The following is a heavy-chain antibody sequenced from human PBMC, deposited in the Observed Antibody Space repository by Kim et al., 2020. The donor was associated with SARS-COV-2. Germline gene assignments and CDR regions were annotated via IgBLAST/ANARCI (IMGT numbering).Heavy chain of an antibody. D-gene: IGHD3-22*01. J-gene: IGHJ6*02. CDR2: ISAYNGNT. CDR1: GYTFTSYG. CDR3: ARVGYYDSSGHYYYGMDV. V-gene: IGHV1-18*01. Sequence: ASVKVSCKASGYTFTSYGISWVRQAPGQGLEWMGWISAYNGNTNYAQKLQGRVTMTTDTSTSTAYMELRSLRSDDTAVYYCARVGYYDSSGHYYYGMDVWGQGTTVTVSS.